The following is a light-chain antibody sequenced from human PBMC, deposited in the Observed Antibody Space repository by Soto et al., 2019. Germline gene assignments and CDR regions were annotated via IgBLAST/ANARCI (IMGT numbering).Light chain of an antibody. Sequence: EIVLTQSPGTLSLSLGDTATLSCRASQSISSSYLAWYQQKPGQSPRLLIYGTSGRATGIPDRFIGSGSGTDFTLTISRLEPEDFAVYYCQQYVSSPFTFGPGTKVNSK. V-gene: IGKV3-20*01. CDR1: QSISSSY. CDR3: QQYVSSPFT. CDR2: GTS. J-gene: IGKJ3*01.